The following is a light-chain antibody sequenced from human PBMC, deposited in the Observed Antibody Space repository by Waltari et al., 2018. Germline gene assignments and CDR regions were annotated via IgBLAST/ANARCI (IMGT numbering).Light chain of an antibody. CDR1: QSLTND. J-gene: IGKJ1*01. Sequence: EVVLTQSPAALSVSPGETATLSCRASQSLTNDLAWYQQKPGQPPRLLILGADTRATGVPARFSGSGFGTEFILTITNLQSEDFAFYYCQQYNNWPPWTFGQGTRVEIK. CDR2: GAD. V-gene: IGKV3-15*01. CDR3: QQYNNWPPWT.